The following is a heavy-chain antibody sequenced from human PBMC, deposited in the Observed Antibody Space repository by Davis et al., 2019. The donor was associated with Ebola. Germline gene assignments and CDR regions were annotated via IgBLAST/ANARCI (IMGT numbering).Heavy chain of an antibody. CDR2: IKSKTDGGTT. D-gene: IGHD3-22*01. V-gene: IGHV3-15*01. CDR3: TASRYYYDSSGPDY. Sequence: GGSLRLSCAASGFTFSNAWMSWVRQAPGKGLEWVGRIKSKTDGGTTDYAAPVKGRFTISRDDSKNTLYLQMNSLKTEDTAVYYCTASRYYYDSSGPDYWGQGTLVTVSS. J-gene: IGHJ4*02. CDR1: GFTFSNAW.